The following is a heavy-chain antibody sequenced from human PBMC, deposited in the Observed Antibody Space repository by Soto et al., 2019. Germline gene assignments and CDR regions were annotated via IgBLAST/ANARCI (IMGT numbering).Heavy chain of an antibody. V-gene: IGHV2-5*02. J-gene: IGHJ4*02. CDR3: AHRLCDSSCYWDVGYFDS. CDR1: GFSLSTSGVG. CDR2: IYWDNDK. Sequence: QITLKESGPTLVKPTQTLTVTCTFSGFSLSTSGVGVGWIRQPPGKALEWLALIYWDNDKRYSPSLKSRLTITKDTSKNQVVLTMTNMDPEDTATYYCAHRLCDSSCYWDVGYFDSWGQGTLVTVSS. D-gene: IGHD3-22*01.